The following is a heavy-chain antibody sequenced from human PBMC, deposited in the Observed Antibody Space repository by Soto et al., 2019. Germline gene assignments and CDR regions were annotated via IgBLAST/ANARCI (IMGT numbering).Heavy chain of an antibody. CDR1: GITVSNVW. CDR2: IKSKGYGGTT. Sequence: GGSLRLSCAASGITVSNVWMSWVRQSPGKGLEWVGRIKSKGYGGTTDYAAPVNGRFTISRDDSRNTLYLQMSSLKTEDTAVYYCTTDGGVVPQWLYFHSWGQGALVTV. D-gene: IGHD6-19*01. V-gene: IGHV3-15*01. J-gene: IGHJ4*02. CDR3: TTDGGVVPQWLYFHS.